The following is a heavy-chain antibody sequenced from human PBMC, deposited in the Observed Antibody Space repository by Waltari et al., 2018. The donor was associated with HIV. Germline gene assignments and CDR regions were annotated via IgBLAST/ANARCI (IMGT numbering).Heavy chain of an antibody. CDR1: GFILRDYY. Sequence: QVQLVESGGGLVKPGGSLRVSCADYGFILRDYYMRWIRQAPGGGLEWVSYISGSGNTIFYADSVKGRFTISRDNAKTSLDLQMNSLRAEDTAVYYCVGYCSGGRCTQYYYYGRAVWGQGP. D-gene: IGHD2-15*01. CDR2: ISGSGNTI. V-gene: IGHV3-11*04. J-gene: IGHJ6*02. CDR3: VGYCSGGRCTQYYYYGRAV.